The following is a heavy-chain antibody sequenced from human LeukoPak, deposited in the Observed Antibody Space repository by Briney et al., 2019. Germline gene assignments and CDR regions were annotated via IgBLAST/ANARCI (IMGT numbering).Heavy chain of an antibody. J-gene: IGHJ6*02. Sequence: SETLSLTCIVSGGSISSYYWSWIRQPPGKGLEWIGYIYYSGSTNYNPSLKSRVTISVDTSKNQFSLKLSSVTAADTAVYYCARDSVDYGDYMYGMDVWGQGTTVTVSS. D-gene: IGHD4-17*01. CDR1: GGSISSYY. CDR3: ARDSVDYGDYMYGMDV. V-gene: IGHV4-59*01. CDR2: IYYSGST.